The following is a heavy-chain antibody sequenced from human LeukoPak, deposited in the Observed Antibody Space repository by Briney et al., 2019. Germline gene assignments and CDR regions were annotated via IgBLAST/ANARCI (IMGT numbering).Heavy chain of an antibody. D-gene: IGHD3-22*01. Sequence: SGPTLVNPTQTLTLTCTFSGFSLNTRGVGVGWIRQPPGRALEWLALIYWDDDRRYSPSLKSRLTITKDTSRNQVVLTMTDIDPLDTATYFCAHRKNYYDSSVFDNWGQGTLVTVSS. V-gene: IGHV2-5*02. CDR2: IYWDDDR. CDR1: GFSLNTRGVG. CDR3: AHRKNYYDSSVFDN. J-gene: IGHJ4*02.